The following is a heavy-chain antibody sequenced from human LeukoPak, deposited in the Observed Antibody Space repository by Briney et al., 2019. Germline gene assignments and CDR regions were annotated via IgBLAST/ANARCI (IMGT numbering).Heavy chain of an antibody. D-gene: IGHD5-18*01. CDR3: ARSFRGYSYGYVVDY. CDR2: IYYSGST. Sequence: SETLSLTCTVSGGSISSSSYYWGWIRQPPGKGLEWIGSIYYSGSTYYNPSLKSRVTISVDTSKNQFSLKLSSVTAADTAVYYCARSFRGYSYGYVVDYWGQGTLVTVSS. V-gene: IGHV4-39*07. J-gene: IGHJ4*02. CDR1: GGSISSSSYY.